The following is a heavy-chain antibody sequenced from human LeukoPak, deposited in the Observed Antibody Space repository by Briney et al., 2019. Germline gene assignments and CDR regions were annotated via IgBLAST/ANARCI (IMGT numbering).Heavy chain of an antibody. Sequence: GGSLRLPCAASGFTFSSYWMIWVRQAPGKGLEWVAHIKQDGSEKYYVDSVKGRFTISRDNAKNSLYLQMNSLRAEDTAVYYCARDVGVVVITLDAFDIWGQGTMVTVSS. D-gene: IGHD3-22*01. CDR1: GFTFSSYW. CDR3: ARDVGVVVITLDAFDI. J-gene: IGHJ3*02. V-gene: IGHV3-7*01. CDR2: IKQDGSEK.